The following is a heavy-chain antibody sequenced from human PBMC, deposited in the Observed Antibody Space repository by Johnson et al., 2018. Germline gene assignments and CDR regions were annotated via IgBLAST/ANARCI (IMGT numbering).Heavy chain of an antibody. CDR2: ISYDGSNK. CDR3: ASEMGIIRANYYNYGMDV. J-gene: IGHJ6*02. D-gene: IGHD3-3*01. V-gene: IGHV3-30*03. Sequence: QVQLQESGGGVVQPGRSLRLSCAASGFTFSNYGMHWVRQAPGKGLEWVAVISYDGSNKYYADSVQGRFTISRDNSKNTLYLQMNSRRAEDTAVYYWASEMGIIRANYYNYGMDVWGQGTTVTVSS. CDR1: GFTFSNYG.